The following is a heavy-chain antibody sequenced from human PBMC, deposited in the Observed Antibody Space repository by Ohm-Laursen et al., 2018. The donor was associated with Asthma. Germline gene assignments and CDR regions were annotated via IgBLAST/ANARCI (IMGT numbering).Heavy chain of an antibody. CDR3: ARESYLDY. CDR1: GFTFSSYG. Sequence: SLRLSCAASGFTFSSYGMHWVRQAPGKGLEWVAVISYDGSNKYYADSVKGRFTISRDNSKNTLYLQMNSLRAEDTAVYYCARESYLDYWGQGTLVTVSS. CDR2: ISYDGSNK. V-gene: IGHV3-30*03. D-gene: IGHD3-10*01. J-gene: IGHJ4*02.